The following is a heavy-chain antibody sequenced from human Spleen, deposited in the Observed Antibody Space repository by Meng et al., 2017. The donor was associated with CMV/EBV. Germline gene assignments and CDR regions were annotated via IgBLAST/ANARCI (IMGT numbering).Heavy chain of an antibody. Sequence: SETLSLTCTVSGGSISSSNFYWGWIRQPPGKGLEWIGSIYYGGSTYYYPSLKSRVTISIDTSKNQFSLKLSSVTAADTAVYFCARLPMVRGAFDYWGQGTLVTVSS. CDR1: GGSISSSNFY. J-gene: IGHJ4*02. V-gene: IGHV4-39*01. D-gene: IGHD3-10*01. CDR2: IYYGGST. CDR3: ARLPMVRGAFDY.